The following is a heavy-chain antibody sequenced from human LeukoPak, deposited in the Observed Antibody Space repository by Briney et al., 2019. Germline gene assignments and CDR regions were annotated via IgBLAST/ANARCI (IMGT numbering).Heavy chain of an antibody. V-gene: IGHV4-34*01. CDR3: ARGSGNSFDY. CDR2: INHSGST. D-gene: IGHD4-23*01. CDR1: GFTFSSYA. Sequence: PGGSLRLSCAASGFTFSSYAMSWVRQAPGKGLEWIGEINHSGSTNYNPSLKSRVTISVDTSKNQFSLKLSSVTAADTAVYYCARGSGNSFDYWGQGTLVTVSS. J-gene: IGHJ4*02.